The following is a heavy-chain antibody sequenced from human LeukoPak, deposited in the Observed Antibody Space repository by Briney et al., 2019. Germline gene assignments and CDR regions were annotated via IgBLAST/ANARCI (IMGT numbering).Heavy chain of an antibody. V-gene: IGHV1-18*01. D-gene: IGHD2-2*01. CDR1: GYTFTSYG. J-gene: IGHJ4*02. Sequence: GASVKVSCKASGYTFTSYGISWVRQAPGQGLEWMGWISAYNGNTNYAQKLQGRVTMTTDTSTSTAYMELRSLRSDDTAVYYCARDLRIRHYCSSTSCYGALGYWGQGTLVTVSS. CDR3: ARDLRIRHYCSSTSCYGALGY. CDR2: ISAYNGNT.